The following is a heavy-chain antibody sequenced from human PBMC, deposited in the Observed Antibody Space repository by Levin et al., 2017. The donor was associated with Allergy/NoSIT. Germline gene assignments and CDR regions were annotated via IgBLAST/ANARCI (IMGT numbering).Heavy chain of an antibody. CDR1: GGSFSGYY. Sequence: SETLSLTCAVYGGSFSGYYWSWIRQPPGKGLEWIGEINHSGSTNYNPSLKSRVTISVDTSKNQFSLKLSSVTAADTAVYYCATIVGANYYFDYWGQGTLVTVSS. CDR2: INHSGST. J-gene: IGHJ4*02. V-gene: IGHV4-34*01. CDR3: ATIVGANYYFDY. D-gene: IGHD1-26*01.